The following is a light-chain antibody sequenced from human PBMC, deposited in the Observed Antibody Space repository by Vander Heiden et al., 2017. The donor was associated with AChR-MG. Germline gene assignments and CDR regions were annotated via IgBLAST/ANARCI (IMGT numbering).Light chain of an antibody. J-gene: IGKJ5*01. V-gene: IGKV3-15*01. Sequence: EIVMTQSPATLSVSPGERATLSCRASQSVSSNLAWYQQRPGQAPRLLIYGTSTRATGIPARFSGSGSGTELTLTISSLRSEDFAVYYCQQYNNWPIIFGQGTRLEIK. CDR1: QSVSSN. CDR2: GTS. CDR3: QQYNNWPII.